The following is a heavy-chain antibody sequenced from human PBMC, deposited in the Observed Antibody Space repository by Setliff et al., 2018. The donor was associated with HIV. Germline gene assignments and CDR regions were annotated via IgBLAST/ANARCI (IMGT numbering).Heavy chain of an antibody. CDR2: VYYNGDT. J-gene: IGHJ4*02. CDR3: ARCGPVASYRVYFDY. CDR1: GGSMINYY. V-gene: IGHV4-59*08. D-gene: IGHD5-12*01. Sequence: PSETLSLTCTVSGGSMINYYWSWIRQPPGKGLEWVGYVYYNGDTNYNPSLNSRITVSVDTSRSQFSLKLNSVTAADTAVYYCARCGPVASYRVYFDYWGQGSPVTVSS.